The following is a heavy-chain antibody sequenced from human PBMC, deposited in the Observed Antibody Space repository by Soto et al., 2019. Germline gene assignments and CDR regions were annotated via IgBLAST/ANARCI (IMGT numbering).Heavy chain of an antibody. D-gene: IGHD6-13*01. J-gene: IGHJ4*02. CDR1: GGSTSSYY. CDR3: ARSPEYSSSWYDY. CDR2: IYYSGST. V-gene: IGHV4-59*08. Sequence: SETLSLTCTVSGGSTSSYYWSWIRQPPGKGLEWIGYIYYSGSTNYNPSLKSRVTISVDTSKNQFSLKLSSVTAADTAVYYCARSPEYSSSWYDYWGQGTLVTVSS.